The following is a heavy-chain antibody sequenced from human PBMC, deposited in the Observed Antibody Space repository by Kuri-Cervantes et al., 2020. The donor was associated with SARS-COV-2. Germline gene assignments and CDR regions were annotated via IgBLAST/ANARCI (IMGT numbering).Heavy chain of an antibody. J-gene: IGHJ5*02. V-gene: IGHV3-23*01. CDR3: AKDAGYSSSWYVGGSIWFDP. Sequence: GESLKISCAASGFTFSSYAMSWVRQAPGKGLEWVSAISGSGGSTYYADSAKGRFTISRDNSKNTLYLQMNSLRAEDTAVYYCAKDAGYSSSWYVGGSIWFDPWGQGTLVTVSS. CDR1: GFTFSSYA. CDR2: ISGSGGST. D-gene: IGHD6-13*01.